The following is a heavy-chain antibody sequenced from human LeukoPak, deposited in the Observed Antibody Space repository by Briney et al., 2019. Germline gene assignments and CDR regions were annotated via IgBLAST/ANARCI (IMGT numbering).Heavy chain of an antibody. V-gene: IGHV3-30-3*01. CDR2: ISYDGDNK. D-gene: IGHD1-26*01. CDR1: GFTLSSYA. CDR3: AKEGDGVSYLHE. J-gene: IGHJ4*02. Sequence: PGGSLRLSCAASGFTLSSYAMDWVRQAPGKGLEGVAVISYDGDNKYYADSVKGRFTISRDNSKNTLYLQMNSLRAEDTAIYYCAKEGDGVSYLHEWGQGTLVTVSS.